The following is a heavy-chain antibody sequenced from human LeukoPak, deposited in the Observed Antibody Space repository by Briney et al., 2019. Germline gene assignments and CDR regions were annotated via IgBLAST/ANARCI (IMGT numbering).Heavy chain of an antibody. D-gene: IGHD3-3*01. CDR1: GGSFSGYY. Sequence: SETLSLTCAVYGGSFSGYYWSWIRQPPGKGLEWIGEINHSGSTNYNPSLKSRVTISVDTSKNQFSLKLNSVTAADTAVYYCARDRGTIFGVVRRPPDAFDIWGQGTMVTVSS. V-gene: IGHV4-34*01. CDR2: INHSGST. CDR3: ARDRGTIFGVVRRPPDAFDI. J-gene: IGHJ3*02.